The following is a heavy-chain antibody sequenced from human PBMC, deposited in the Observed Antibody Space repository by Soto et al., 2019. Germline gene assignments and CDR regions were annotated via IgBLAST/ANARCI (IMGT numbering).Heavy chain of an antibody. D-gene: IGHD2-15*01. Sequence: PGGSLRLSCAASGFTFSSYAMHWVRQAPGKGLEWVAVISYDGSNKYYADSVKGRFTISRDNSKNTLYLQMNSLRAEDTAVYYCAFGYCSGGSCYFTSTIDYWGQGTLVTVSS. J-gene: IGHJ4*02. CDR2: ISYDGSNK. V-gene: IGHV3-30-3*01. CDR1: GFTFSSYA. CDR3: AFGYCSGGSCYFTSTIDY.